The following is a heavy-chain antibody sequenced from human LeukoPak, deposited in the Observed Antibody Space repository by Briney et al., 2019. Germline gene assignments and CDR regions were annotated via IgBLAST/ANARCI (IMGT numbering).Heavy chain of an antibody. Sequence: GGSLRLSCAASGFTFSSYGMSWVRQAPGKGLEWVAVISYDGSNKYYADSVKGRFTISRDNSKNTLYLQMNSLRAEDTAVYYCARARNWNDALDYWGQGTLVTVSS. V-gene: IGHV3-30*03. CDR1: GFTFSSYG. CDR2: ISYDGSNK. J-gene: IGHJ4*02. D-gene: IGHD1-1*01. CDR3: ARARNWNDALDY.